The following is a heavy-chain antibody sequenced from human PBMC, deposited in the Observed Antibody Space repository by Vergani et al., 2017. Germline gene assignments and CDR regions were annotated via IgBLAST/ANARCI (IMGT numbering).Heavy chain of an antibody. V-gene: IGHV4-34*01. CDR1: GGSFSGYY. CDR2: INHSGST. D-gene: IGHD2-2*01. J-gene: IGHJ6*03. CDR3: ARGKRDIVVVPAARGVDYYYMDV. Sequence: QVQLQQWGAGLLKPSETLSLTCAVYGGSFSGYYWSWIRQPPGKGLEWIGEINHSGSTNYNPSLKSRVTISVDTSKNQFSLKLSSVTAADTAVYYCARGKRDIVVVPAARGVDYYYMDVWGKGTTVTVSS.